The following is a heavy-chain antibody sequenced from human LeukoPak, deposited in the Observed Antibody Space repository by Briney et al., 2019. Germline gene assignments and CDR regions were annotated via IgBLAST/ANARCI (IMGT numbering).Heavy chain of an antibody. D-gene: IGHD6-13*01. V-gene: IGHV2-5*08. J-gene: IGHJ4*02. CDR1: GGSISSYYW. Sequence: TLSLTCTVSGGSISSYYWSWIRQPPGKALEWLALIYWDDDKRYSPSLKSRLTITKDTSKNQVVLTMTNMDPVDTATYYCAHRRQAAAGEFDYWGQGTLVTVSS. CDR3: AHRRQAAAGEFDY. CDR2: IYWDDDK.